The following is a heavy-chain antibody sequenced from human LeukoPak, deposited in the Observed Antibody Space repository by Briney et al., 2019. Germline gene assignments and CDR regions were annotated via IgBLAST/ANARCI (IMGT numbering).Heavy chain of an antibody. J-gene: IGHJ4*02. CDR3: ARVRSGSATLYFDY. V-gene: IGHV3-30-3*01. Sequence: GGSLRLSCAASGFTFSSYAMHWVRQAPGKGLEWVAVISYDGSNKYYADSVKGRFTISRDNSKNTLYLQMNSLRAEDTAVYYCARVRSGSATLYFDYWGQGTLVTVSS. CDR1: GFTFSSYA. CDR2: ISYDGSNK. D-gene: IGHD6-25*01.